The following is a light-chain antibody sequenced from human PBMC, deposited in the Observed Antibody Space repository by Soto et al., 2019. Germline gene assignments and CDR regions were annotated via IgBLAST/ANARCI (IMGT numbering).Light chain of an antibody. J-gene: IGLJ1*01. CDR3: AAWDGSLNGYV. CDR1: SSNIGSNT. V-gene: IGLV1-44*01. Sequence: QSVLTQPPSASGTPGQRVTISCSGSSSNIGSNTVNWYHHLPGTAPKLLIYSNNQRPSGVPDRFSASKSGTSASLAISGLQSEDEADYYRAAWDGSLNGYVFGTGTKVTVL. CDR2: SNN.